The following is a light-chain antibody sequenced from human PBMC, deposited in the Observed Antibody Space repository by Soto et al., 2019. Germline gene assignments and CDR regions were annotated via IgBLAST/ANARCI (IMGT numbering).Light chain of an antibody. CDR3: QQYAPPIT. CDR1: QSVSSNY. CDR2: GAS. Sequence: EIVLTQSPGTLSLSPGERATLSCRASQSVSSNYLAWYQQKPGQAPRLLIYGASSRATGIPDRFSGSGSGTDFTLTISRLELEDFAVYYCQQYAPPITFGQVTRLEI. J-gene: IGKJ5*01. V-gene: IGKV3-20*01.